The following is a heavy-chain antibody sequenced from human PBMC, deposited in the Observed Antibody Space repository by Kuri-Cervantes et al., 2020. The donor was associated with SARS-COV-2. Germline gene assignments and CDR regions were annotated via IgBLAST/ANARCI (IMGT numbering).Heavy chain of an antibody. J-gene: IGHJ4*02. D-gene: IGHD4-11*01. Sequence: ASVKASCKASGYTFTSYYMHWVRQAPGQGLEWMGIINPSGGSTSYAQKFQGRVTMTRDTSTSTVYMELSSLRSEDTAVYYCARDGDYSNYGMYYFDYWGQGTLVTVSS. CDR2: INPSGGST. CDR3: ARDGDYSNYGMYYFDY. V-gene: IGHV1-46*01. CDR1: GYTFTSYY.